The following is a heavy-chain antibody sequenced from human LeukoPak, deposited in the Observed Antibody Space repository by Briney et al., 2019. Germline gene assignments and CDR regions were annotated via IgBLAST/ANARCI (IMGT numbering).Heavy chain of an antibody. CDR3: VRLDTALDTLIY. CDR1: GDTFTSYW. Sequence: GESLKISCQVSGDTFTSYWIGWVRQLPGKGLEWMGTIYPGDSDTKYSPSFQGQVTISADKSISTAYLQWSTLKASDSAMYYCVRLDTALDTLIYWGQGTLVTVSS. J-gene: IGHJ4*02. CDR2: IYPGDSDT. V-gene: IGHV5-51*01. D-gene: IGHD5-18*01.